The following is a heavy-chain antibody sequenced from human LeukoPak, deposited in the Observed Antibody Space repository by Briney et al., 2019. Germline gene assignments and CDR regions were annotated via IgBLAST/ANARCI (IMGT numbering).Heavy chain of an antibody. CDR3: AIVQSVGYGDDNFDY. D-gene: IGHD4-17*01. CDR1: GYTFTSYY. J-gene: IGHJ4*02. Sequence: ASVKVSCKASGYTFTSYYMHWVRQAPGQGLEWMGIINPSGGSTSYAQKLQGSATMTRTTSNSTVYMELSSMRSEAAVVYYGAIVQSVGYGDDNFDYWGQGTLATVSS. V-gene: IGHV1-46*04. CDR2: INPSGGST.